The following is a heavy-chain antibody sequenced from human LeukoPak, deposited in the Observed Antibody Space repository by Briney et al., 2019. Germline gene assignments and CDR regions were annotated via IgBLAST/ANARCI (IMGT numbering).Heavy chain of an antibody. V-gene: IGHV3-23*01. Sequence: PEGSLRLSCAASGFTFSSYAMSWVRQAPGKGLEWVSAISGSGGSTYYADSVKGRFTISRDNSKNTLYLQMNSLRAEDTAVYYCAKDVPLYYYDSSGYYSGDAFDIWGQGTMVTVSS. D-gene: IGHD3-22*01. CDR3: AKDVPLYYYDSSGYYSGDAFDI. CDR2: ISGSGGST. CDR1: GFTFSSYA. J-gene: IGHJ3*02.